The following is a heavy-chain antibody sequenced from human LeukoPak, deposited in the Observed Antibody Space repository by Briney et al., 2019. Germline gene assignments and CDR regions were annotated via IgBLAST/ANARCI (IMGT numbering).Heavy chain of an antibody. CDR2: ISWNSGSI. CDR1: GFTFDDYA. CDR3: ARCRGLLDPFDY. Sequence: GGSLRLSCAASGFTFDDYAMHWVRQAPGKGLEWVSGISWNSGSIGYADSVKGRFTISRDNSKNTLHLQMDSLRAEDTALYYCARCRGLLDPFDYWGQGTLVTVSS. D-gene: IGHD4-17*01. J-gene: IGHJ4*02. V-gene: IGHV3-9*01.